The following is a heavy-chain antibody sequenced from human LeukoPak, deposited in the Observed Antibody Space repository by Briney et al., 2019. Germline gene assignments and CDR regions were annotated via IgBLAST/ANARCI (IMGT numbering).Heavy chain of an antibody. CDR3: AREIVATNYYYYYMDV. CDR1: GGSISSYY. V-gene: IGHV4-4*07. Sequence: SDTLSLTCTVSGGSISSYYRSWIRQPAGKGLEWIGRIYTSGSTNYNPSLKSRVTMSVDTSKNQFSLRLSSVTAADTAVYYCAREIVATNYYYYYMDVWGKGTTVTISS. CDR2: IYTSGST. J-gene: IGHJ6*03. D-gene: IGHD5-12*01.